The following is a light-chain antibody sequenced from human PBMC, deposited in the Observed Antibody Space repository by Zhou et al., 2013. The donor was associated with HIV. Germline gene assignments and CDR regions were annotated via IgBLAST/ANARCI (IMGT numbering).Light chain of an antibody. CDR2: VAS. V-gene: IGKV2-28*01. J-gene: IGKJ2*01. CDR3: MQGLQTPPMYT. Sequence: DIVMTQSPLSLPVTPGEPASISCRSSQSLLHGVGFHYLDWYLQKPGQSPQLLIYVASNRASGVPDRFSGSGSGTDFTLKISRMEAEDVGVYYCMQGLQTPPMYTFGQGTKLEIK. CDR1: QSLLHGVGFHY.